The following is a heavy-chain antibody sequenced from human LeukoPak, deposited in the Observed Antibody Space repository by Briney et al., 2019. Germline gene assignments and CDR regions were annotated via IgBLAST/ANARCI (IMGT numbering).Heavy chain of an antibody. V-gene: IGHV3-23*01. J-gene: IGHJ4*02. CDR2: ISGSCDST. D-gene: IGHD1-1*01. Sequence: VGSLRLSCAASGFTFSSYAMSWVRQAPGKGLEWVSAISGSCDSTYYADSVKGRFTISRDNSKNTLYLQMNSLRAEDTAIYYCAKDSRTICFFDYWGQGTLVTVS. CDR3: AKDSRTICFFDY. CDR1: GFTFSSYA.